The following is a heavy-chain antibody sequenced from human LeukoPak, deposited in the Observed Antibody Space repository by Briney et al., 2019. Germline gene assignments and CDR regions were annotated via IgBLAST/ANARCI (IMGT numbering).Heavy chain of an antibody. CDR2: IYASGST. J-gene: IGHJ4*02. CDR3: ARERDYGGTFDY. CDR1: GGSISSAGYW. V-gene: IGHV4-61*02. D-gene: IGHD4-23*01. Sequence: SETLSLTCTVSGGSISSAGYWWSWIRQPAGKGVEWIGRIYASGSTNYNPSRRGRVTISVDASKNQISLKLTSVTATDTAVYYCARERDYGGTFDYWGQGTLVTVSS.